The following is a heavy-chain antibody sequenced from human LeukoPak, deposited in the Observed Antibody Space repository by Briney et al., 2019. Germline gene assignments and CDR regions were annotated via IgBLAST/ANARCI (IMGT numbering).Heavy chain of an antibody. D-gene: IGHD3-10*01. CDR3: AAGRRLGELFFDY. J-gene: IGHJ4*02. V-gene: IGHV1-69*13. CDR1: EGTFGAYS. CDR2: INPIFNIL. Sequence: SVKVSCKASEGTFGAYSIDWVRQAPGQGLGWVGGINPIFNILYYAQNFQGRVTITADESTNTAYLELDSLKHDDTAVYYCAAGRRLGELFFDYWGPGTLVTVSS.